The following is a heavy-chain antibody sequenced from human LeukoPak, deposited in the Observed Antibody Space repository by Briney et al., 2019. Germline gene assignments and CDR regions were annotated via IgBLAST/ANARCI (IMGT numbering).Heavy chain of an antibody. CDR2: IYHSGST. D-gene: IGHD2/OR15-2a*01. CDR1: GYSISSGYY. J-gene: IGHJ1*01. CDR3: ARGQYSEYFQH. Sequence: PSETLSLTCTVSGYSISSGYYWGWIRQPPGKGLEWIGSIYHSGSTYYNPSLKSRVTISVDTSKNQFSLKLSSVTAADTAVYYCARGQYSEYFQHWGQGTLVTVSS. V-gene: IGHV4-38-2*02.